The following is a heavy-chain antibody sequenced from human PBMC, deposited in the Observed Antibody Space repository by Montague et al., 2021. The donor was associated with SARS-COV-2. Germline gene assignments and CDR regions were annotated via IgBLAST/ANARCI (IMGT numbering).Heavy chain of an antibody. CDR1: GGSISSYY. V-gene: IGHV4-59*08. J-gene: IGHJ4*02. Sequence: SETLSLTCTVSGGSISSYYWSWIRQPPGKGLEWIGYIYYSGSTXXXPPXXXRVTISVDTSKNQFSLKLSSVTAADTAVYYCARLAVGYCTNGVCYTAFDYWGQGTLVTVSS. CDR2: IYYSGST. CDR3: ARLAVGYCTNGVCYTAFDY. D-gene: IGHD2-8*01.